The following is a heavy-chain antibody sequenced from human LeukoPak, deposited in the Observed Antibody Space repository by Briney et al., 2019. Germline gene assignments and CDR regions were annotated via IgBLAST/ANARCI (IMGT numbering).Heavy chain of an antibody. V-gene: IGHV3-30*18. J-gene: IGHJ4*02. CDR3: AKDGATWRDPGAY. CDR1: GDSINNYY. Sequence: LSLTCTVSGDSINNYYWSWIRQAPGKGLEWVALISYDGTNNNYADYVKGRLTISRDDSKNTLYLQMNSLRAEDTAVYYCAKDGATWRDPGAYWGQGTLVTVSS. CDR2: ISYDGTNN. D-gene: IGHD7-27*01.